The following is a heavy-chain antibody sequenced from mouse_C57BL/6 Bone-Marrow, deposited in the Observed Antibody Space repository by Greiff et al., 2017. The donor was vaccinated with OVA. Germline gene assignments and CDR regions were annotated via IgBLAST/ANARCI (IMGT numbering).Heavy chain of an antibody. Sequence: VQLVESGAELASPGASVTLSCKASGYTFTDHIMNWVKKRPGQGLEWIGRIYPVSGETNYNQKFMGKATFSVDRSSSTVYMVLNSLTSEDPAVYSCGRSGSIYDGYFYAMDYWGQGTSVTVSS. CDR1: GYTFTDHI. D-gene: IGHD2-3*01. CDR2: IYPVSGET. V-gene: IGHV1-11*01. J-gene: IGHJ4*01. CDR3: GRSGSIYDGYFYAMDY.